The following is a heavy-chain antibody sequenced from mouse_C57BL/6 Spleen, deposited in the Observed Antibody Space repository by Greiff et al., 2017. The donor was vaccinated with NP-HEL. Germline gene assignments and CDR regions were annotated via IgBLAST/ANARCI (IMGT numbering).Heavy chain of an antibody. Sequence: EVQVVESGGGLVKPGGSLKLSCAASGFTFSDYGMHWVRQAPEKGLEWVAYISSGSSTIYYADTVKGRFTISRDNAKNTLFLQMTSLRSEDTAMYYCARAYGYDGAHFDYWGQGTTLTVSS. CDR1: GFTFSDYG. J-gene: IGHJ2*01. V-gene: IGHV5-17*01. CDR3: ARAYGYDGAHFDY. CDR2: ISSGSSTI. D-gene: IGHD2-2*01.